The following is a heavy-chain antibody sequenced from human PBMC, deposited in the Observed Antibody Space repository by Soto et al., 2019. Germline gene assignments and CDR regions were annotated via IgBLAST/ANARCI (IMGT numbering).Heavy chain of an antibody. J-gene: IGHJ4*02. D-gene: IGHD2-2*01. CDR1: GGSISSYY. CDR3: ARYTSGYCSSTSCYDSFDY. CDR2: IYYSGST. Sequence: SETLSLTCTVSGGSISSYYWSWIRQPPGKGLEWIGYIYYSGSTNYNPSLKSRVTISVDTSKNQFSLKLSSVTAADTAVYYCARYTSGYCSSTSCYDSFDYWGQGTLVTVSA. V-gene: IGHV4-59*08.